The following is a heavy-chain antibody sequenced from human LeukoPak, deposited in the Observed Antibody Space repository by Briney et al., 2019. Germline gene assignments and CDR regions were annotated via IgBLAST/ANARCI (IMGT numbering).Heavy chain of an antibody. CDR1: GGSISSYY. J-gene: IGHJ6*03. CDR2: IYYSGST. CDR3: AREQDYGEMIYYYYYMDV. V-gene: IGHV4-59*08. Sequence: SETLSLTCTVSGGSISSYYWSWIRQPPGKGLEWIGYIYYSGSTNYNPSLKSRVTISVDTSKNQFSLKLSSVTAADTAVYYCAREQDYGEMIYYYYYMDVWGKGTTVTISS. D-gene: IGHD4-17*01.